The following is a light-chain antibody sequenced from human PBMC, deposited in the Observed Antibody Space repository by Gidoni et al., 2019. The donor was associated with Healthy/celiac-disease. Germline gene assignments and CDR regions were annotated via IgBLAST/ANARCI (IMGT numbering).Light chain of an antibody. J-gene: IGKJ1*01. V-gene: IGKV2-28*01. CDR3: MQALQTPRT. Sequence: DIVMNQSPLSLPVTPGEPASISCRSSQSLLHSNGYNYLDWYLQKPGQSPQLLIYLGSNRASGVPDRFSGSGSGTDFTLKISRVEAEDVGFYYCMQALQTPRTFGQXTKVEIK. CDR1: QSLLHSNGYNY. CDR2: LGS.